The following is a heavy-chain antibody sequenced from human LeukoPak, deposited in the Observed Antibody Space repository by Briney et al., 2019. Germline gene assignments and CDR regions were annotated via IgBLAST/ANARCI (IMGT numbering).Heavy chain of an antibody. D-gene: IGHD5-18*01. CDR3: ARDFIDNYGYRYFDL. CDR2: FDPEDGET. V-gene: IGHV1-24*01. CDR1: GYTLTELS. Sequence: ASVKVSCKVSGYTLTELSMHWVRQAPGKGLEWMGGFDPEDGETIYAQKFQGRVTITADKSTSTAYMGLSSLRSEDTALYYCARDFIDNYGYRYFDLWGQGTLVTVSS. J-gene: IGHJ4*02.